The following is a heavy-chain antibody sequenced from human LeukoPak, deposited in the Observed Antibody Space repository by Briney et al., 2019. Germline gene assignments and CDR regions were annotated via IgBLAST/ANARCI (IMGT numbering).Heavy chain of an antibody. CDR3: ASSNYGLPDDY. J-gene: IGHJ4*02. D-gene: IGHD4-11*01. CDR2: ISYDGSNK. Sequence: AGGSLRLSCAASGFTFSSYAMHWVRQAPGKGLEWVAVISYDGSNKYYADSVKGRFTISRDNSKNMIYLEMTSLKAEDTAVYYCASSNYGLPDDYWGQGTLVTVSS. CDR1: GFTFSSYA. V-gene: IGHV3-30*14.